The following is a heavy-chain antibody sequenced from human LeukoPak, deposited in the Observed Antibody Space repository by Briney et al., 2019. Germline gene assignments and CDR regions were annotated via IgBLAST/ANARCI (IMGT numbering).Heavy chain of an antibody. J-gene: IGHJ5*02. V-gene: IGHV4-34*01. Sequence: KASETLSLTCAVYGGSFSGYYWSWIRQPPGKGLEWMGEINHSGSTNYNPSLKSRVTISVDTSKNLFSLKLSSVTVADTAVYYCARGILEWSRNWFDPGGQGTLVTVSS. CDR2: INHSGST. CDR1: GGSFSGYY. D-gene: IGHD3-3*01. CDR3: ARGILEWSRNWFDP.